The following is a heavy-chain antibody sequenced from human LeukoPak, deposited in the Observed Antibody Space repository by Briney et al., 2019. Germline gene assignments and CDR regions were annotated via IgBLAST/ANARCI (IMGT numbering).Heavy chain of an antibody. J-gene: IGHJ6*02. CDR3: ARGPLRYFDRFPGGMDV. CDR2: INHSGST. Sequence: SETLSLTCAVYGGSFSGYYWSWIRQPPGKGLEWIGEINHSGSTNYNPSLKSRVTISVDTSKNQFSLKLSSVTAADTAVYYCARGPLRYFDRFPGGMDVWGQGTTVTVSS. CDR1: GGSFSGYY. D-gene: IGHD3-9*01. V-gene: IGHV4-34*01.